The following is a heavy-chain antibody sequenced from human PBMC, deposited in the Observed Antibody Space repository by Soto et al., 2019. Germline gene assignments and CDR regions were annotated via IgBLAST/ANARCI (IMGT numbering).Heavy chain of an antibody. CDR2: MSYDGNNK. CDR1: GFTFSSYV. D-gene: IGHD2-15*01. CDR3: ARAGCDGGRCYTLVGLRYGMDV. J-gene: IGHJ6*02. Sequence: QVQLVESGGGVVQPGRSLRLSCAASGFTFSSYVMHWVRQAPGKGLEWVAVMSYDGNNKYYADSVKGRFTISRDNSKNTLYLQMNSLRAEDTAVYYCARAGCDGGRCYTLVGLRYGMDVWGQGTTVTVSS. V-gene: IGHV3-30-3*01.